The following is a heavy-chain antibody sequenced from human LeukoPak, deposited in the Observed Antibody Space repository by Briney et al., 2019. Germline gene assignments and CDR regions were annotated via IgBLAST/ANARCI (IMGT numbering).Heavy chain of an antibody. D-gene: IGHD6-13*01. J-gene: IGHJ4*02. V-gene: IGHV3-30*02. CDR3: AKDRSGSWSFDY. Sequence: QPGGSLRLSCAASGFTFSTSGMHWVRQAPGKGLEWVAVVWNDGRNKYYADSVKGRFTISRDNSKNTLYLQMNSLRTEDTAVYYCAKDRSGSWSFDYWGQGNLVTVS. CDR2: VWNDGRNK. CDR1: GFTFSTSG.